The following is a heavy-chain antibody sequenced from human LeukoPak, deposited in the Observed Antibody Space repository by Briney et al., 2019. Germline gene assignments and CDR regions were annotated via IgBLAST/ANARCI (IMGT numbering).Heavy chain of an antibody. Sequence: QPGGSLRLSCAASGFTFSSYWMSWVRQAPGKGLEWVANIKQDGSEKYYVDSVKGRFTISRDNSKNTLYLQLNSLRADDTAVYYCAKGRVDHYGLFDFWGQGTLVTVSS. D-gene: IGHD3-10*01. CDR2: IKQDGSEK. V-gene: IGHV3-7*03. CDR1: GFTFSSYW. J-gene: IGHJ4*02. CDR3: AKGRVDHYGLFDF.